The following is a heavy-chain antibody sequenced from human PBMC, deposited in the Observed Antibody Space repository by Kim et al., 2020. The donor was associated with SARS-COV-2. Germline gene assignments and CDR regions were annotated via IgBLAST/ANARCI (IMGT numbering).Heavy chain of an antibody. V-gene: IGHV4-34*01. J-gene: IGHJ4*02. D-gene: IGHD5-18*01. Sequence: YNPALKGRVTISVDTSKNQFSLKRRSVTGADTSVYYCARNKGYGLMPFDYWCQGTLVTVSS. CDR3: ARNKGYGLMPFDY.